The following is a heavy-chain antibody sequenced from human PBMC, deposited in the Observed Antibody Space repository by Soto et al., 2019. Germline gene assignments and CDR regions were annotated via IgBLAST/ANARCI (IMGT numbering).Heavy chain of an antibody. J-gene: IGHJ4*02. CDR3: ARGSYYGSGSYLEGAFDY. CDR1: GYTFTSYD. CDR2: MNPNSGNT. V-gene: IGHV1-8*01. Sequence: RASVKVSCKASGYTFTSYDINWVRQATGQGLEWMGWMNPNSGNTGYAQKFQGRVTMTRNTSISTAYMELSSLRSEDTAVYYCARGSYYGSGSYLEGAFDYWGQGTLVTVSS. D-gene: IGHD3-10*01.